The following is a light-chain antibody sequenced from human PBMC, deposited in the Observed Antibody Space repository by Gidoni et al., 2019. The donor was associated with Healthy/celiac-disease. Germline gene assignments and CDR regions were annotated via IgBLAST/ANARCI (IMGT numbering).Light chain of an antibody. CDR3: QQSYSTPWT. V-gene: IGKV1-39*01. J-gene: IGKJ1*01. CDR1: QSISSY. Sequence: DIQMTQSPSSLSASVGDRVTIPCRANQSISSYLNWYQQKPGKAPKLLIYAASSLQSGVPSRFSGSGSGTDFTLTISRLQPEDFATYYCQQSYSTPWTFGQGTKVEIK. CDR2: AAS.